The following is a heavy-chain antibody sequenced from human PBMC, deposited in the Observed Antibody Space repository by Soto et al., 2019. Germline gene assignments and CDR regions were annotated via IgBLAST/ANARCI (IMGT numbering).Heavy chain of an antibody. J-gene: IGHJ5*02. D-gene: IGHD2-2*01. V-gene: IGHV1-18*04. CDR3: ARVNVVVTAALGNWFDP. CDR1: GYTFTSYG. CDR2: ISAYNGNT. Sequence: ASVKVSCKASGYTFTSYGISWVRQAPGQGLEWMGWISAYNGNTNYAQKLQGRVTMTTDTSTSTAYMELRSLRSDDTAVYYCARVNVVVTAALGNWFDPWGQGTLVTVSS.